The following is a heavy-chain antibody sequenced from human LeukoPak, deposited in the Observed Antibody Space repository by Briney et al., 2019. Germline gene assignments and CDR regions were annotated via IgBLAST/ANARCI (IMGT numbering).Heavy chain of an antibody. CDR2: ISAYNGNT. Sequence: ASVKVSRKASGYTFTSYGISWVRQAPGQGLEWMGWISAYNGNTNYAQKLQGRVTMTTDTSTSTAYMELRSLRSDDTAVYYCARVLAAAGTFDYWGQGTLVTVSS. D-gene: IGHD6-13*01. V-gene: IGHV1-18*01. J-gene: IGHJ4*02. CDR3: ARVLAAAGTFDY. CDR1: GYTFTSYG.